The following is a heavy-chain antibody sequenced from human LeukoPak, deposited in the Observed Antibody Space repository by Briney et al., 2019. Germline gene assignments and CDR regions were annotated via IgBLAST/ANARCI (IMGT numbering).Heavy chain of an antibody. CDR1: GFTFSSYW. V-gene: IGHV3-21*01. CDR3: AIDIVVVPAANDAFDI. D-gene: IGHD2-2*01. J-gene: IGHJ3*02. Sequence: PGGSLRLSCAASGFTFSSYWMSWVRQAPGKGLEWVSSISSSSSYIYYADSVKGRFTISRDNAKNSLYLQMNSLRAEDTAVYYCAIDIVVVPAANDAFDIWGQGTMVTVSS. CDR2: ISSSSSYI.